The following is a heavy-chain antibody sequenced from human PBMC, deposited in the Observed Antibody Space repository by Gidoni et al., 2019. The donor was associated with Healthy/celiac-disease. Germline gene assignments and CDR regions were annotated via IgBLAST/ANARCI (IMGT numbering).Heavy chain of an antibody. CDR1: GGSISSYY. D-gene: IGHD2-15*01. V-gene: IGHV4-59*01. CDR2: IYYSGST. Sequence: QVQLQESGPGLVKPSETLSLTCTVSGGSISSYYWSWIRQPPGKGLEWIGYIYYSGSTNYNPSLKSRVTISVDTSKNQFSLKLSSVTAADTAVYYCARVPPPGYCSGGSCYGWFDPWGQGTLVTVSS. CDR3: ARVPPPGYCSGGSCYGWFDP. J-gene: IGHJ5*02.